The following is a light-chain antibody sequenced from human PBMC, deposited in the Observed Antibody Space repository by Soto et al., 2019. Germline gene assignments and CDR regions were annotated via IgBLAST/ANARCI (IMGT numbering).Light chain of an antibody. CDR2: HVS. J-gene: IGLJ1*01. V-gene: IGLV2-14*01. CDR3: YSYTTSSTYV. Sequence: ALTQPASVSGSPGQSITISCTGTSSDVGGYNYVSWYQQHPAKVPKLMIYHVSNRPSGVSDRFSGSKSGNTASLTISGLQAEDEGDYYCYSYTTSSTYVFGTGTQLTVL. CDR1: SSDVGGYNY.